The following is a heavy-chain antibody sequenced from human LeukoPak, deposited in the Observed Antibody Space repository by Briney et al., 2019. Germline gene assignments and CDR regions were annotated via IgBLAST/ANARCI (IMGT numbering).Heavy chain of an antibody. CDR1: GYTFTSYG. D-gene: IGHD3-9*01. CDR3: ARLNYYDMLTGYQNWFDP. J-gene: IGHJ5*02. V-gene: IGHV1-18*01. Sequence: ASVKVSRKASGYTFTSYGISWVRQAPGQGLEWMGWISAYSGNTNYAQKLQGRVTMTTDTSTSTAYMELRSLRSDDTAVYYCARLNYYDMLTGYQNWFDPWGQGTLVTVSS. CDR2: ISAYSGNT.